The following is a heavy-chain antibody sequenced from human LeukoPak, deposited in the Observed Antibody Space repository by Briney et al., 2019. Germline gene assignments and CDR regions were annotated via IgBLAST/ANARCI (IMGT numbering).Heavy chain of an antibody. D-gene: IGHD3-22*01. CDR1: GGSISGYY. V-gene: IGHV4-59*01. J-gene: IGHJ4*02. Sequence: SETLSLTCTVSGGSISGYYWSWIRQPPGKELEWIGFIYYSGSTNYNPSLKSRVTISVDTSKNQFSLKLSSVTAADTAVYYCASTTYDSSGYTFDYWGQGTLVTVSS. CDR3: ASTTYDSSGYTFDY. CDR2: IYYSGST.